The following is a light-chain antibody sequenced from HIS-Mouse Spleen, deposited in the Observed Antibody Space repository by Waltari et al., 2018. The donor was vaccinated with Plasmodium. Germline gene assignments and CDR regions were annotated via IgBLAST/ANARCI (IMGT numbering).Light chain of an antibody. CDR3: LSADSSGTYWV. CDR1: ALPNKY. Sequence: SYELTQPPSVSVSLGQMARITCSGAALPNKYAYWYQQKPGQFPVLVIYKDSERPSGIPERFSGSSSGTIVTLTISGVQAEDEADYYCLSADSSGTYWVFGGGTKLTVL. J-gene: IGLJ3*02. CDR2: KDS. V-gene: IGLV3-16*01.